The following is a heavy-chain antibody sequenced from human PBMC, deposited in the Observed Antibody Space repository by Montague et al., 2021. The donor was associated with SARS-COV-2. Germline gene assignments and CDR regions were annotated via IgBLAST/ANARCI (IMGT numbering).Heavy chain of an antibody. CDR3: ARTLHDILTGYYSFDY. CDR2: IDWDDDK. J-gene: IGHJ4*02. D-gene: IGHD3-9*01. Sequence: PALVKPTQILTLTCTFSGFSLSTSGMCVSWIRQPLGKALEWPALIDWDDDKYYSTSLKTRLTISKDTSKNQVVLTMTNMDPVDTATYYCARTLHDILTGYYSFDYWGQETLVTVSS. CDR1: GFSLSTSGMC. V-gene: IGHV2-70*01.